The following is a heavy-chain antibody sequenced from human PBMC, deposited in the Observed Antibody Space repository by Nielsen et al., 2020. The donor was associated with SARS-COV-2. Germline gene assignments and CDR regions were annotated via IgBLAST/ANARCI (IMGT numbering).Heavy chain of an antibody. V-gene: IGHV3-11*04. CDR3: ARDLATSAWSN. J-gene: IGHJ4*02. CDR2: ISSAGNNI. D-gene: IGHD6-19*01. Sequence: GGSLRLSCAASGFTFSDYYMSWIRQAPGKGLEWVSSISSAGNNIYYADSVKGRFTISRNNARNSVYLQMNSLRAEDTAMYYCARDLATSAWSNWGQGTLVTVSS. CDR1: GFTFSDYY.